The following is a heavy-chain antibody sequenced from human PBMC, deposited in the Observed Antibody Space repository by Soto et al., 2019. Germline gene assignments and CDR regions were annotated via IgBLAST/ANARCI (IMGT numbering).Heavy chain of an antibody. J-gene: IGHJ4*02. CDR1: GFTFSSYA. Sequence: QVQLVESGGGVVQPGRSLRLSCAASGFTFSSYAMHWVRQAPGKGLEWVAVISYDGSNKYYADSVKGRFTISRDNSKNTLYLQMNSLRAEDPAVYYCASYCSGGSCYLAFDYWGQGTLVTVSS. CDR2: ISYDGSNK. D-gene: IGHD2-15*01. V-gene: IGHV3-30-3*02. CDR3: ASYCSGGSCYLAFDY.